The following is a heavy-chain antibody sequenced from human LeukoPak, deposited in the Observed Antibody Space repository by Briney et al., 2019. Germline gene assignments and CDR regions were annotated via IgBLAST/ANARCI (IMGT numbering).Heavy chain of an antibody. CDR1: GFTFDDYA. J-gene: IGHJ4*02. Sequence: GGSLRLSCAASGFTFDDYAMHWVRQAPGKGLEWVSLISWDGGSTYYADSVKGRFTISRDNSKNSLYLQMNSLGAEDTALYYCAKDGSDNYYDSSGHFDYWGQGTLVTVSS. CDR2: ISWDGGST. CDR3: AKDGSDNYYDSSGHFDY. D-gene: IGHD3-22*01. V-gene: IGHV3-43D*03.